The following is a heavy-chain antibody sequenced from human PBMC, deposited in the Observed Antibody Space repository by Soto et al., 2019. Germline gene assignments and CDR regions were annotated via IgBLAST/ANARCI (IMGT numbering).Heavy chain of an antibody. D-gene: IGHD5-12*01. V-gene: IGHV3-30*18. Sequence: GGSLRLSCAASGFTFSSYGMHWVRQAPGKGLEWVAVISYDGSNKYYADSVKGRFTISRDNSKSTLYLQMNSLRAEDTAVYYCAKIVATSRYYYYGMDVWGQGTTVTVSS. J-gene: IGHJ6*02. CDR3: AKIVATSRYYYYGMDV. CDR1: GFTFSSYG. CDR2: ISYDGSNK.